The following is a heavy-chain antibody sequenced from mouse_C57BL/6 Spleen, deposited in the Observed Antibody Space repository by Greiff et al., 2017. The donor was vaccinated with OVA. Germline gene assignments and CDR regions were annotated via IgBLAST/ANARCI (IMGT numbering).Heavy chain of an antibody. J-gene: IGHJ3*01. Sequence: EVQLQQSGPELVKPGASVKIPCKASGYTFTDYNMDWVKQSHGKSLEWIGDINPNNGGTIYNQKFKGKATLTVDKSSSTAYMELRSLTSEDTAVYYCARGDLGAYDYSFAYWGQGTLVTVSA. CDR3: ARGDLGAYDYSFAY. CDR1: GYTFTDYN. CDR2: INPNNGGT. D-gene: IGHD2-4*01. V-gene: IGHV1-18*01.